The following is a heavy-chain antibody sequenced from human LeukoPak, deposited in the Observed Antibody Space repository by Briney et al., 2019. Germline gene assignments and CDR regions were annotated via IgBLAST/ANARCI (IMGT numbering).Heavy chain of an antibody. CDR2: ISGSGGST. CDR3: ARDGRRGGFYNNGYYMDV. J-gene: IGHJ6*03. V-gene: IGHV3-23*01. CDR1: GFTFSSYA. D-gene: IGHD3-10*01. Sequence: PGGSLRLSCAASGFTFSSYAMSWVRQAPGKGLEWVSAISGSGGSTYYADSVKGQFTISRDNAKNSLYLQVNRLRAEDTAICYCARDGRRGGFYNNGYYMDVWGKGTTVTVSS.